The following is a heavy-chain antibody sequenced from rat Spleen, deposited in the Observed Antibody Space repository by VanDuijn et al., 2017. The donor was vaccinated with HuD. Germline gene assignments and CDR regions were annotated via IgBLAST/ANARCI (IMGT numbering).Heavy chain of an antibody. CDR3: VRQGYLRDWYFDF. V-gene: IGHV5-29*01. CDR2: ISYDGSTT. CDR1: GFTFSDYY. J-gene: IGHJ1*01. Sequence: EVQLVESGGDLVQPGRSLKLSCAASGFTFSDYYMAWVRQAPTKGLDWVATISYDGSTTYYRDSVKGRFTISRDDGKSTLYLEMDSLRSEDMATYYCVRQGYLRDWYFDFWGPGTMVTVSS. D-gene: IGHD2-5*01.